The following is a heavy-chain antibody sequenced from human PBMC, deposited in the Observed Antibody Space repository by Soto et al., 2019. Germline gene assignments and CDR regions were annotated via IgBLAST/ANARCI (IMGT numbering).Heavy chain of an antibody. CDR2: IYYTGGT. CDR1: GGSISTRSNY. V-gene: IGHV4-39*02. Sequence: QLQLQESGPGLVKPSETLYMTCTVSGGSISTRSNYWAWIRQPPGKGLEWIGSIYYTGGTYYNPSLKSRVTLFLDTAKNQFSLNLRSVTAADTAVYYCVREGPPIRAHNPPEYFQHWGQGTQVTVSS. J-gene: IGHJ1*01. CDR3: VREGPPIRAHNPPEYFQH.